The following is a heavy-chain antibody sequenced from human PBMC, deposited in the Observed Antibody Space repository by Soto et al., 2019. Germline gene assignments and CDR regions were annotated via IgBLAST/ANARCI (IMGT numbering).Heavy chain of an antibody. Sequence: SETLSLTCSVSGASISSFNWNWVRQPAGKGPEWVGRLNIAGTINYNPSLKSRITMSMDTSKNQISLHLRSVTAADTAIYYCARDRGEYTSSWFWYFPHWGHGTLVTVSS. V-gene: IGHV4-4*07. CDR2: LNIAGTI. CDR1: GASISSFN. D-gene: IGHD6-13*01. CDR3: ARDRGEYTSSWFWYFPH. J-gene: IGHJ1*01.